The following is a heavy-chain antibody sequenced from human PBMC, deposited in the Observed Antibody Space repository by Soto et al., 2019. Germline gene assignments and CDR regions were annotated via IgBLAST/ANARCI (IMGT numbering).Heavy chain of an antibody. CDR3: VREDMSGTYYFDA. CDR1: RGSVSSQTHF. V-gene: IGHV4-61*01. J-gene: IGHJ4*02. CDR2: KYYSGIS. Sequence: QVQLQESGPGLLKPSETLSLTCTVTRGSVSSQTHFWTWIRQPPGKGLEWIGYKYYSGISNYNPSLQSRVTISVDTSKNQFSLRLTSVTAAYTAVYLCVREDMSGTYYFDAWGQGALVTVSS. D-gene: IGHD1-26*01.